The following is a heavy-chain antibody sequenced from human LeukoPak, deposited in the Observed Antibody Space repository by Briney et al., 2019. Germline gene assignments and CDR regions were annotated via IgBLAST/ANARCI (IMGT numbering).Heavy chain of an antibody. Sequence: SETLSLTCTVSGGSISSGDYYWSWIRQPPGKGLEWIGYIYYSGSTYYNPSLKSRLTMSVDTSKNQFSLKMSSVTAADTAVYYCARDKRMAAAGQFDYWGQGTLVTVSS. D-gene: IGHD6-13*01. CDR1: GGSISSGDYY. CDR3: ARDKRMAAAGQFDY. CDR2: IYYSGST. J-gene: IGHJ4*02. V-gene: IGHV4-30-4*01.